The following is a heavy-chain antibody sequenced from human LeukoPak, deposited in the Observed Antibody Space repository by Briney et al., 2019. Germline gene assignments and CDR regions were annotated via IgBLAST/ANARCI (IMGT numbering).Heavy chain of an antibody. J-gene: IGHJ4*02. CDR2: IKSKTDGGTI. V-gene: IGHV3-15*05. CDR1: GFSFSNAW. Sequence: PGGSLRLSCAASGFSFSNAWMSWVRQAPGKGLEWVGRIKSKTDGGTIDYAAPVKGRFTISRDDSKNTLFLQVNSLKIEDTAVYYCTTVTLRPVGLWGQGTLVTVSS. D-gene: IGHD3-10*01. CDR3: TTVTLRPVGL.